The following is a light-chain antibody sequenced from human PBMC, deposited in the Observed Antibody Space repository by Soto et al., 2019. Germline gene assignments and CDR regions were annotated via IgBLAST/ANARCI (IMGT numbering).Light chain of an antibody. CDR1: QSVLYSSNNKNY. Sequence: DIVMTQSPDSLAVSLDERATINCNSSQSVLYSSNNKNYLTWYQQKPGQPPKLLIYWASTRESGVPDRFSGSGSGTDFTLTISSLQAEDVAVYYCQQYYSTPQTFGQGTKVEIK. V-gene: IGKV4-1*01. CDR2: WAS. J-gene: IGKJ1*01. CDR3: QQYYSTPQT.